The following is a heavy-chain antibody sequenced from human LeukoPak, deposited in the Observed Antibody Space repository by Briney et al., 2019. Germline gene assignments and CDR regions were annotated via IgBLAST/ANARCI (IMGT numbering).Heavy chain of an antibody. Sequence: ETLSLTCAVYGGSFSGYYWSWIRQPPGKGLEWIGEINHSGSTNYNPSLKSRVTISIDTSKNQFSLQLNSVTPEDTAVYYCARDLESGSYEHYFDYWGQGTLVTVSS. CDR3: ARDLESGSYEHYFDY. CDR1: GGSFSGYY. J-gene: IGHJ4*02. CDR2: INHSGST. V-gene: IGHV4-34*01. D-gene: IGHD1-26*01.